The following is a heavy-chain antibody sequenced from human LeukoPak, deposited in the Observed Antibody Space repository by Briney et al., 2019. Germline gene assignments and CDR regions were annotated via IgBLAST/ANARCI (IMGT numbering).Heavy chain of an antibody. CDR2: IYYSGST. V-gene: IGHV4-59*01. J-gene: IGHJ6*02. CDR3: ARGVEMATIWYGMDV. CDR1: GSSISSYY. Sequence: PSETLSLTCTVSGSSISSYYWSWIRQPPGKGLEWIGYIYYSGSTNYNPSLKSRVTISVDTSKNQFSLKLSSVTAADTAVYYCARGVEMATIWYGMDVWGQGTTVTVSS. D-gene: IGHD5-24*01.